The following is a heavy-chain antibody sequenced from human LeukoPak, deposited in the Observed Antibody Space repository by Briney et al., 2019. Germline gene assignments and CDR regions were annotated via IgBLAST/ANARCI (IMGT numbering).Heavy chain of an antibody. CDR1: GGSISSSSYY. CDR3: AVIGNDVTRVYFDY. CDR2: IYYSGST. J-gene: IGHJ4*02. D-gene: IGHD1-1*01. Sequence: SETLSLTCTVSGGSISSSSYYWGWIHQPPGKGLEWIGSIYYSGSTYYNPSLKSRVTISVDTSKNQFSLKLSSVTAADTAVYYCAVIGNDVTRVYFDYWGQGTLVTVSS. V-gene: IGHV4-39*07.